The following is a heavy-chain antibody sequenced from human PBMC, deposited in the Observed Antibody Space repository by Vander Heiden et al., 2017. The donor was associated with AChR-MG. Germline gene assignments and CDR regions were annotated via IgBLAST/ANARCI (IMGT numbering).Heavy chain of an antibody. J-gene: IGHJ5*02. CDR3: ARGSRITMIVVVTTRKGFDP. CDR1: GRSCSGYY. CDR2: INNSGST. V-gene: IGHV4-34*01. D-gene: IGHD3-22*01. Sequence: QVQLQQWGAGLLMPSETLSLTYAVYGRSCSGYYWSWTRQPPGKGLEWIREINNSGSTNSNPTLKSRVTISVDTSKNQFSLKLGSVTAADTAVYYCARGSRITMIVVVTTRKGFDPWGQGTLVTVSS.